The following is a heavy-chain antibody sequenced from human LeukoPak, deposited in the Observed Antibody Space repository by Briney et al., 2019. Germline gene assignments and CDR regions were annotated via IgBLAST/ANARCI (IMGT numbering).Heavy chain of an antibody. J-gene: IGHJ4*02. CDR3: AQDPKY. Sequence: SETLSLTCAVYGGSFSGYYWSWIRQPPGKGLGWIGYIYYSGRTNYNPSLKSRVTISVDTSKNQFSLRLSSVTAADTAMYYCAQDPKYWGQGTLVTVSS. V-gene: IGHV4-59*01. CDR1: GGSFSGYY. CDR2: IYYSGRT.